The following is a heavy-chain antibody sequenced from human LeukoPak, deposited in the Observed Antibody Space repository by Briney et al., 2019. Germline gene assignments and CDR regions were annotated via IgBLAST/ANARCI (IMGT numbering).Heavy chain of an antibody. CDR2: IYSGGST. V-gene: IGHV3-53*05. CDR1: GFTVSSNY. Sequence: GGSLRLSCAASGFTVSSNYMNWVRHAPGKGLEWVSVIYSGGSTYYADSVKGRFTISRDNSKNTLYLQMNSLRAEDTAVYYCARGAGQGYYYMDVWGKGTTVTVSS. CDR3: ARGAGQGYYYMDV. J-gene: IGHJ6*03.